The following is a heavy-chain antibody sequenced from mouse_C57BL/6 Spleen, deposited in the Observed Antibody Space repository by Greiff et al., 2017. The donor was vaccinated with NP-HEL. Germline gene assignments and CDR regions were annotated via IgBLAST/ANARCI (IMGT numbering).Heavy chain of an antibody. CDR2: ISSGGSYT. D-gene: IGHD2-4*01. J-gene: IGHJ3*01. CDR3: ARRDYDYDEGTWFAY. V-gene: IGHV5-6*01. Sequence: EVKVVESGGDLVKPGGSLKLSCAASGFTFSSYGMSWVRQTPDKRLEWVATISSGGSYTYYPDSVKGRFTISRDNAKNTLYLQMSSLKSEDTAMYYCARRDYDYDEGTWFAYWGQGTLVTVSA. CDR1: GFTFSSYG.